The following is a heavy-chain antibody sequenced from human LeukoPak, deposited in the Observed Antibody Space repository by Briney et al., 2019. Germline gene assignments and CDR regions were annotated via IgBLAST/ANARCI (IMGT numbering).Heavy chain of an antibody. CDR1: GGSISSGSYY. V-gene: IGHV4-61*02. CDR3: ARNWFDP. Sequence: SETLSLTCTVSGGSISSGSYYWSWIRQPAGKGLEWIGRIYTSGSTNYNPSLKSRVTMSVDTSKNQFSLKLSSVTAADTAVYYCARNWFDPWGQGTLVTVSS. J-gene: IGHJ5*02. CDR2: IYTSGST.